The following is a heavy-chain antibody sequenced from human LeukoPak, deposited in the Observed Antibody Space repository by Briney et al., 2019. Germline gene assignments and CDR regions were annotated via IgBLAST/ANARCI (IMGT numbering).Heavy chain of an antibody. CDR2: THYSGTT. CDR3: LTVDTTLGVDY. Sequence: SETLSLTCTVSGASISSYYWSWIRQPPGRGLEWIGYTHYSGTTDYNPALRNRLTTSFDTSKNQFSLTLASLTAADTAMYYCLTVDTTLGVDYWGQGTLVTVSS. J-gene: IGHJ4*02. CDR1: GASISSYY. V-gene: IGHV4-59*08. D-gene: IGHD5-18*01.